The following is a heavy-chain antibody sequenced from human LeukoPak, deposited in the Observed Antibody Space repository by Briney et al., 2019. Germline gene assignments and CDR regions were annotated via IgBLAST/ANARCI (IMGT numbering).Heavy chain of an antibody. CDR2: IRAYNGNT. D-gene: IGHD6-19*01. Sequence: ASVKVSCKASGYTFTSYGISWVRQAPGQGLEWMGGIRAYNGNTNYAQTVQGRVTITTDTSTSTAYMELRSLRSDDTAVYYCAREAQWLALSIFDYWGQGTLVPVSS. V-gene: IGHV1-18*01. J-gene: IGHJ4*02. CDR1: GYTFTSYG. CDR3: AREAQWLALSIFDY.